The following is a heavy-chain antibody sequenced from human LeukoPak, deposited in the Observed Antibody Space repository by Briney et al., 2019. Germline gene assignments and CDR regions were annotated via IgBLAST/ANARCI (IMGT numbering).Heavy chain of an antibody. CDR1: GFAISAYS. J-gene: IGHJ4*02. CDR3: ALESGVVASY. Sequence: QPGGSLRLSCAVSGFAISAYSMHWVRQAPGKGLQWVAVISYAGSNRYYADSMKGRFTISRDNSKNTVYLEMNSVRIDDTAVYYCALESGVVASYWGQGTLVTVSS. D-gene: IGHD3-3*01. CDR2: ISYAGSNR. V-gene: IGHV3-30-3*01.